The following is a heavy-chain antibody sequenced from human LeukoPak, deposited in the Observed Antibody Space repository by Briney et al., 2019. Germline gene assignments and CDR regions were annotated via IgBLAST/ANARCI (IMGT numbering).Heavy chain of an antibody. Sequence: GGSLRLSCAASGFSISNYWMDWVRQAPGKGLVWVSRINSDGRRPDYADSVKGRFTISRDNAKNTLYLQMTSLRPDDTAVYYCAREVEVVPATVGAYYYYYMDVWGKGTTVTVSS. CDR3: AREVEVVPATVGAYYYYYMDV. J-gene: IGHJ6*03. CDR2: INSDGRRP. CDR1: GFSISNYW. D-gene: IGHD2-2*01. V-gene: IGHV3-74*01.